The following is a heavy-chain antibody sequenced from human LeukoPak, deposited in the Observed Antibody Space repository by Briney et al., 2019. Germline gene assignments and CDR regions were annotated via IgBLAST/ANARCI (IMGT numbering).Heavy chain of an antibody. CDR2: ISGSGGSS. J-gene: IGHJ5*02. CDR1: GFTVSSNY. Sequence: GGSLRLSCAASGFTVSSNYMSWVRQAPGKGLEWVSAISGSGGSSFYADSVKGRFTISRDNSKNTLYLQMNSLRAEDTAVYYCARGRPQTYDSSGYYYDWFDPWGQGTLVTVSS. D-gene: IGHD3-22*01. V-gene: IGHV3-23*01. CDR3: ARGRPQTYDSSGYYYDWFDP.